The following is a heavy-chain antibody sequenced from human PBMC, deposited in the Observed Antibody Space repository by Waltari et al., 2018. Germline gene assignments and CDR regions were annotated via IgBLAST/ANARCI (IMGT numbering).Heavy chain of an antibody. J-gene: IGHJ4*02. CDR2: FYYSGST. Sequence: QVQLQESGPGLVKPSQTLSLTCTVSGGSISSGGYYWSWIRQHPGKGLEWIGYFYYSGSTYYNPSLKSLVTISVDTSKNQFSLKLSSVTAADTAVYYCARGGGDYVLSYFDYWGQGTLVTVSS. CDR1: GGSISSGGYY. CDR3: ARGGGDYVLSYFDY. D-gene: IGHD4-17*01. V-gene: IGHV4-31*01.